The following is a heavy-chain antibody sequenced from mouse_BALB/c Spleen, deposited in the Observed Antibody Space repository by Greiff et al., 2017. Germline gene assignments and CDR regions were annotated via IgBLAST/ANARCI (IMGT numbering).Heavy chain of an antibody. Sequence: EVMLVESGGGLVKPGGSLKLSCAASGFTFSSYAMSWVRQTPEKRLEWVASISSGGSTYYPDSVKGRFTISRDNARNILYLQMSSLRSEDTAMYYCARGIYYGSSYPYFDYWGQGTTLTVSS. D-gene: IGHD1-1*01. J-gene: IGHJ2*01. V-gene: IGHV5-6-5*01. CDR1: GFTFSSYA. CDR2: ISSGGST. CDR3: ARGIYYGSSYPYFDY.